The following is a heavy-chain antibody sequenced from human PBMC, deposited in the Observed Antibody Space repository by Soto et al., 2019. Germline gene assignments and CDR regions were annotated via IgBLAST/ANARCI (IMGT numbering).Heavy chain of an antibody. CDR3: ARGIRASCGYYYSYMDV. J-gene: IGHJ6*03. CDR2: INHSGST. CDR1: GGSFSGYY. D-gene: IGHD3-10*01. V-gene: IGHV4-34*01. Sequence: QVQLQQWGAGLLKPSETLSLTCAVYGGSFSGYYWSWIRQPPGKGLEWIGEINHSGSTNYNPSLKSRVTISVDTSKHQFSLKLSSVTAADTAVYYCARGIRASCGYYYSYMDVWGKGTTVTVSS.